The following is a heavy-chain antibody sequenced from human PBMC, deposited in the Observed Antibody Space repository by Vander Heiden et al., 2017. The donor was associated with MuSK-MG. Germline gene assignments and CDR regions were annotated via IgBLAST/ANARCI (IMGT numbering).Heavy chain of an antibody. V-gene: IGHV1-2*02. CDR1: GYTFAAHH. Sequence: QVQLVQSGAEVKKAGASVKVSCNTSGYTFAAHHVQWMRQAPGQGLEWMGWVNPNSGSTHFAPKFQGRVAMTRDTSIATAYMELTGLTSDDTAVYVCATGLGGAYWPLFESWGQGTLVTVSS. CDR3: ATGLGGAYWPLFES. CDR2: VNPNSGST. D-gene: IGHD1-26*01. J-gene: IGHJ4*02.